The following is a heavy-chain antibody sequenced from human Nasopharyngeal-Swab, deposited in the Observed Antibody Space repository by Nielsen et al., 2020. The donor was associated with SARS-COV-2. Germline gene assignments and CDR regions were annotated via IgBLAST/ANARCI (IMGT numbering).Heavy chain of an antibody. CDR2: IRSKANSYAT. Sequence: GESLKISCAASGFTFSGSAMHWVRQASGKGLEWVGRIRSKANSYATAYAASVKGRFTISRDDSKKTAYLQMNSLKTEDTAVYYCTRHTQYCSGGSCYPRFDPWGQGTLVTVSS. CDR3: TRHTQYCSGGSCYPRFDP. V-gene: IGHV3-73*01. D-gene: IGHD2-15*01. CDR1: GFTFSGSA. J-gene: IGHJ5*02.